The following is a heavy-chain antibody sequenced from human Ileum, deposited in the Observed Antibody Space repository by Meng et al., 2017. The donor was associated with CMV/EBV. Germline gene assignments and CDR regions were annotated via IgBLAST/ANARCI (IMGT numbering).Heavy chain of an antibody. D-gene: IGHD2-2*01. CDR3: ARGLGGYCSSSSCVFDP. J-gene: IGHJ5*02. CDR2: MNPDIRNT. V-gene: IGHV1-8*02. Sequence: ASVKVSCKASGYTFTTFDMMGWMNPDIRNTGYAQQFQGRVTMTRNTSISTAYMELSSLRSEDTAVYYCARGLGGYCSSSSCVFDPWGQGTLVTVSS. CDR1: GYTFTTFD.